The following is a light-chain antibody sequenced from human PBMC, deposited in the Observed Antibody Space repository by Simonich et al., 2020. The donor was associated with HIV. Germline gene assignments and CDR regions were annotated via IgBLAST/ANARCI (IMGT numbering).Light chain of an antibody. CDR3: QQLNSYPRT. Sequence: DIQMTQSPAPLTASVGDIVTITCRARPSISTWLAWYQPNPGKDPNLLLYAASRLQSGVPSRFSGSGSGTEFTLTISSLQPEDFATYYCQQLNSYPRTFGQGTKVEIK. CDR1: PSISTW. CDR2: AAS. V-gene: IGKV1-5*01. J-gene: IGKJ1*01.